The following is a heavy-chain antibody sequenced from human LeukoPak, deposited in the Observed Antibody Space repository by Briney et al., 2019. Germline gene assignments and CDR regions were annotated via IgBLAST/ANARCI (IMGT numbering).Heavy chain of an antibody. CDR3: VRALGDY. CDR2: INHSGST. Sequence: SETLSLTCAVYGGSFSGYYWSWIRQPPGKGLEWIGEINHSGSTNYNPSLKSRVTISVDTSKNQFSLKLSSVTAADTAVYYCVRALGDYWGQGTLVTVSS. J-gene: IGHJ4*02. D-gene: IGHD7-27*01. V-gene: IGHV4-34*01. CDR1: GGSFSGYY.